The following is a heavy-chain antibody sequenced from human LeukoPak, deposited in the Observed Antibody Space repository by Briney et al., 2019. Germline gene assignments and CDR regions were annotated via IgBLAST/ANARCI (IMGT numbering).Heavy chain of an antibody. D-gene: IGHD6-6*01. CDR2: INHSGST. Sequence: SETLSLTCTVSGGSISSSGYYWSWIRQPPGKGLEWIGEINHSGSTNYNPSLKSRVTIPVDTSKNQFSLKLSSVTAADTAVYYCARRIAARPDRFDYWGQGTLVTVSS. CDR1: GGSISSSGYY. V-gene: IGHV4-39*07. CDR3: ARRIAARPDRFDY. J-gene: IGHJ4*02.